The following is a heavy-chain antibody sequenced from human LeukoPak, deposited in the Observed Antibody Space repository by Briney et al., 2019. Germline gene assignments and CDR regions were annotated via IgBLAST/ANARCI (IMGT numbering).Heavy chain of an antibody. CDR1: GGSISSYY. J-gene: IGHJ6*03. CDR2: IYTSGST. D-gene: IGHD3-3*01. CDR3: ARVVLDYDFWSGYPNPYYYYMDV. Sequence: SETLSLTCTVSGGSISSYYWSWIRQPAGKGLEWIGRIYTSGSTNYNPSLKSRVTMSVDTSKNQFSLKLSSVTAADTAVYYCARVVLDYDFWSGYPNPYYYYMDVWSKGTTVTVSS. V-gene: IGHV4-4*07.